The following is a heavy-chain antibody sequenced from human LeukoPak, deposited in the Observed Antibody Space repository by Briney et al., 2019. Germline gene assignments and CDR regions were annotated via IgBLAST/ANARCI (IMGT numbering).Heavy chain of an antibody. CDR3: ARGQWLPVFDF. D-gene: IGHD3-22*01. J-gene: IGHJ4*02. CDR1: GGSISGSGYY. Sequence: SQTLSLTCAVSGGSISGSGYYWSWIRQHPGKGLEWIGYIYHSGNAYYNPSLKSRVTISVDTSKNHFSLKLSSVTAADTAVYYCARGQWLPVFDFWGQGTLVTVSS. CDR2: IYHSGNA. V-gene: IGHV4-31*11.